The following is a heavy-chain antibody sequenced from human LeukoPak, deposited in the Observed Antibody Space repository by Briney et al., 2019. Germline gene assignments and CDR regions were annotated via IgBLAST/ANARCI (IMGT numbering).Heavy chain of an antibody. Sequence: SETLSLTCAVYGGSFSDYSWTWIRQPPGKGLEWIGEINHSGSTNYNPSLKSRVTISVDTSKNQFSLKLSSVTAADTAVYYCASRKLGNDYWGQGTLVTVSS. CDR1: GGSFSDYS. J-gene: IGHJ4*02. D-gene: IGHD7-27*01. V-gene: IGHV4-34*01. CDR3: ASRKLGNDY. CDR2: INHSGST.